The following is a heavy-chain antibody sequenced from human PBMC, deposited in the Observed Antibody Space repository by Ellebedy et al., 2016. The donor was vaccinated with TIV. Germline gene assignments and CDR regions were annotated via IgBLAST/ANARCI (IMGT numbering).Heavy chain of an antibody. J-gene: IGHJ4*02. D-gene: IGHD4-17*01. Sequence: GGSLRLSXAASGFTFSDYYMSWIRQVPGKGLEWVSYISSSGSTIYDADSVRGRFTISRDNAKNSLYLQMNSLRAEDTAVYYCAIGEERHGDWHYFDYWGQGTLVTVSS. CDR1: GFTFSDYY. CDR2: ISSSGSTI. V-gene: IGHV3-11*01. CDR3: AIGEERHGDWHYFDY.